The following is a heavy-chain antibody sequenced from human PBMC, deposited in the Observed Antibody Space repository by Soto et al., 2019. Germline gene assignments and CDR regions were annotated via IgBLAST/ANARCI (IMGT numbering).Heavy chain of an antibody. D-gene: IGHD6-13*01. J-gene: IGHJ3*02. CDR1: GLPLSAYG. CDR3: ARDVSPGSSSLYLDAFDI. V-gene: IGHV3-7*05. Sequence: EVQLEESGGDLVQPGGSLRPSCAASGLPLSAYGMPWVGRAPGKGLEWVANINRDGSKKSYLDSVRGRFTISRDNVGNSLYLQMDSLRADDTALYYCARDVSPGSSSLYLDAFDIWGQGTMVTVSS. CDR2: INRDGSKK.